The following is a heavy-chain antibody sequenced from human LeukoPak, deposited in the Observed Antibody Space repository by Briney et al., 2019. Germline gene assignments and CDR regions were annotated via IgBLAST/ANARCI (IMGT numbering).Heavy chain of an antibody. CDR3: AKDIYYGSGIDY. D-gene: IGHD3-10*01. Sequence: GGSLRPSCAASGFTFDDYAMHWVRQAPGKGLEWVSLISGDGGSTYYADSVKGRFTISRDNSKNSLYLQMNSLRTEDTALYYCAKDIYYGSGIDYWGQGTLVTVSS. CDR2: ISGDGGST. V-gene: IGHV3-43*02. J-gene: IGHJ4*02. CDR1: GFTFDDYA.